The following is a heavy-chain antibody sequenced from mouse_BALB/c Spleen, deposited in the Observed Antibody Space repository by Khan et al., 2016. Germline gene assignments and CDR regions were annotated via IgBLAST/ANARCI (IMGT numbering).Heavy chain of an antibody. J-gene: IGHJ4*01. CDR1: GYTFTDYY. D-gene: IGHD1-2*01. CDR2: IFPGSGST. Sequence: QVQLQQSGTELPRPGASVKLSCKATGYTFTDYYLHWVMQRTGQGLEWIGEIFPGSGSTYYNEKFKGKASRTADTSSSTAYMQLSSLTSEDSAVYYGARSYYGYFALDFWGPGASVTVPS. CDR3: ARSYYGYFALDF. V-gene: IGHV1-77*01.